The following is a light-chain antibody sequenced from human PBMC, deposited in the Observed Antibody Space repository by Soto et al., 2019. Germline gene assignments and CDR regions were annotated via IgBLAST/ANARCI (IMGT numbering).Light chain of an antibody. V-gene: IGKV4-1*01. J-gene: IGKJ1*01. CDR2: WAS. CDR1: QSLLSSSDNRNY. Sequence: DIVMTQSPDSLTGSLGERATINCKSSQSLLSSSDNRNYLAWYQHKPGQSPKMLIYWASTRYSGVPDRFSSGSGTDFSLTISSLQAEDVAVYYCQHYYSVPPTFGQGTKVEIK. CDR3: QHYYSVPPT.